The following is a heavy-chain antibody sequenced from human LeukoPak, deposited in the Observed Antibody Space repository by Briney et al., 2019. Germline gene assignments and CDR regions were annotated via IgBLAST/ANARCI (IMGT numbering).Heavy chain of an antibody. CDR1: GYTFTGYY. Sequence: ASVKVSCKASGYTFTGYYLHWVRQAPGQGLEWMGWIKPSGGTHYAQKFQGRVTVTRDTSISTAYMELSSLTSDDTALYFSARDQVHDAFDVWGQGTMVTVSS. CDR3: ARDQVHDAFDV. CDR2: IKPSGGT. J-gene: IGHJ3*01. V-gene: IGHV1-2*02.